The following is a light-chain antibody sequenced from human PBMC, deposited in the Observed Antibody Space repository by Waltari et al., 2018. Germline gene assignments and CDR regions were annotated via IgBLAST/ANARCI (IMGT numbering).Light chain of an antibody. CDR3: QSGNSRGSYYV. CDR2: KDN. J-gene: IGLJ1*01. V-gene: IGLV3-25*03. Sequence: SYELTQPPSVSVSPGQTARITCSGDALPKQYVYWYQQKPGQAQVLMIYKDNERPSGIPERFSGSSSGTTVTLTISGVQAEDEADYYCQSGNSRGSYYVFGTGTKVTVL. CDR1: ALPKQY.